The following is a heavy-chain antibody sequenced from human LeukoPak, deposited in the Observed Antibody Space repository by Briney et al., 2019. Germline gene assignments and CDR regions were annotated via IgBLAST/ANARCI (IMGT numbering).Heavy chain of an antibody. Sequence: GGSLRLSCAASGFTFSSYGMHWVRQAPGKGLEWVAVISYDGSNKYYADSVKGRFTISRDNSKNTLYLQMNSLRAEDTAVYYCAKDRWRQWLDPRGDAFDIWGQGTMVTVSS. CDR3: AKDRWRQWLDPRGDAFDI. D-gene: IGHD6-19*01. CDR2: ISYDGSNK. V-gene: IGHV3-30*18. CDR1: GFTFSSYG. J-gene: IGHJ3*02.